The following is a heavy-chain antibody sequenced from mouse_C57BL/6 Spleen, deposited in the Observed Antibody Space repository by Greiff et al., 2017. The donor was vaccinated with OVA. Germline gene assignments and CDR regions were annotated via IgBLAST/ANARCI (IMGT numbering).Heavy chain of an antibody. CDR2: IYPRSGNT. D-gene: IGHD2-2*01. V-gene: IGHV1-81*01. Sequence: QVQLKESGAELARPGASVKLSCKASGYTFTSYGISWVKQRTGQGLEWIGEIYPRSGNTYYNEKFKGKATLTADKSSSTAYMELRSLTSEDSAVYFCARSDGYDVAWFAYWGQGTLVTVSA. J-gene: IGHJ3*01. CDR3: ARSDGYDVAWFAY. CDR1: GYTFTSYG.